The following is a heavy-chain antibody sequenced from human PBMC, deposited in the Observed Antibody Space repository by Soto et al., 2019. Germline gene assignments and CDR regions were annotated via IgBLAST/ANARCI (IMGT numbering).Heavy chain of an antibody. CDR3: AKDQRISVAYYYHYGMDV. Sequence: GGSLRLSCAASGFIFSTYAMTWVRQAPGKGLEWVAAIGGSGDSTYYADSVKGRFTISRDNSKNTLYLQMNSLRAEDTAVYYWAKDQRISVAYYYHYGMDVWGRGTTVTVSS. D-gene: IGHD2-15*01. CDR1: GFIFSTYA. J-gene: IGHJ6*02. CDR2: IGGSGDST. V-gene: IGHV3-23*01.